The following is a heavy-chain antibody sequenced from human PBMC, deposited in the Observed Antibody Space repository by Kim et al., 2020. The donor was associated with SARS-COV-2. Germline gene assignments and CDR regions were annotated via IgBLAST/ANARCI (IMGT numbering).Heavy chain of an antibody. D-gene: IGHD3-10*01. J-gene: IGHJ4*02. CDR2: HRPYSGDT. CDR3: TRHQEGYFGEI. Sequence: ASVKVSCKASGYHLTSFGMTWVRQAPGQGFEWLGWHRPYSGDTKYGQRFKGRVTMTEDPSTSTVYMELRGLTPDDTAVYYCTRHQEGYFGEIWGQGTLVTVSS. V-gene: IGHV1-18*04. CDR1: GYHLTSFG.